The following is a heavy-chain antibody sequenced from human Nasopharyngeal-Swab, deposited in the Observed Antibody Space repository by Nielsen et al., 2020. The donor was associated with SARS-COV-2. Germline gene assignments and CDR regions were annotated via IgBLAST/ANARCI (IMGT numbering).Heavy chain of an antibody. V-gene: IGHV4-31*02. D-gene: IGHD3-22*01. J-gene: IGHJ4*02. CDR3: ARYNYDSSGYYDDR. Sequence: WIRQPPGKGLEWIGYIYYSGSTYYNPSLKSRVTISVDTSKNQFSLKLSSVTAADTAVYYCARYNYDSSGYYDDRWGQGTPVTVSS. CDR2: IYYSGST.